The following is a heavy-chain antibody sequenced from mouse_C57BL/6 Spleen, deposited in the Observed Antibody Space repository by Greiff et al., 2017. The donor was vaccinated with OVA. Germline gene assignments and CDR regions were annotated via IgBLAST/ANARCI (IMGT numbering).Heavy chain of an antibody. CDR1: GYTFTDYN. CDR2: INPNNGGT. CDR3: ARGGREGSYYAMDY. J-gene: IGHJ4*01. Sequence: EVQLQQSGPELVKPGASVKMSCKASGYTFTDYNMHWVKQSHGKSLEWIGYINPNNGGTSYNQKFKGKATLTVNKSSSTAYMELRSLTSEDSAVYYCARGGREGSYYAMDYWGQGTSVTVSS. V-gene: IGHV1-22*01. D-gene: IGHD1-1*01.